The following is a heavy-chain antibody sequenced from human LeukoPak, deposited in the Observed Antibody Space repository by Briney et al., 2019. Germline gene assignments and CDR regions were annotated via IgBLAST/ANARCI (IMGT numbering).Heavy chain of an antibody. CDR3: ARGPYWGYYDSSGPEGYYYYGMDV. CDR2: MNPNSGNT. V-gene: IGHV1-8*02. Sequence: ASVKVSCKASGYTFTGYYMHWVRQATGQGLEWMGWMNPNSGNTGYAQKFQGRVTMTRNTSISTAYMELSSLRSEDTAVYYCARGPYWGYYDSSGPEGYYYYGMDVWGQGTTVTVSS. J-gene: IGHJ6*02. D-gene: IGHD3-22*01. CDR1: GYTFTGYY.